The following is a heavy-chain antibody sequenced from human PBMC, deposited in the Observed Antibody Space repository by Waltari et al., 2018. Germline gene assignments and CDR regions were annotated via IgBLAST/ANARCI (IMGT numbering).Heavy chain of an antibody. CDR2: IRSKTYGGAP. Sequence: EVQLAASGGGLVQPGRSLRLSCTASGFNFGDYAMTWFRQVPGKGLEWVGFIRSKTYGGAPEYAASVKGRFTISRDDSKSVAYLQMNSLRTEDTALYYCTRADGMTDLDYWGQGALVTVSS. CDR1: GFNFGDYA. J-gene: IGHJ4*02. V-gene: IGHV3-49*03. CDR3: TRADGMTDLDY.